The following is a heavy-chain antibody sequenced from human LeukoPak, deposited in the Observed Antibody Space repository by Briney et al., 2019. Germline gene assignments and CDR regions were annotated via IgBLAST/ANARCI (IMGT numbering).Heavy chain of an antibody. CDR3: ARDPGRTTAYNWFDP. V-gene: IGHV3-33*01. D-gene: IGHD4-17*01. J-gene: IGHJ5*02. CDR1: GFACSGYG. CDR2: IWYDGSNK. Sequence: PGGSLRLSCAASGFACSGYGLHRVRQAPGNVLEWVAVIWYDGSNKYYADSVKGRFTISRDTAKNTLYLQMNSLRAEDTAVYYCARDPGRTTAYNWFDPWGQGTLVTVSS.